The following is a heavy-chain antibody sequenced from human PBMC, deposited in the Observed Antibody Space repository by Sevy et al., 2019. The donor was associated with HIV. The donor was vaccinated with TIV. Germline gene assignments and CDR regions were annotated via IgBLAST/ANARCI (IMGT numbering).Heavy chain of an antibody. Sequence: GGSLRLSCTASGFTFGDYYMSWVRQAPGKGLEWVAFLKSDVYGGTVDHAASVRGRFVISRDDSKTIAYLRMNDLKTEDTGVYYCTRWKAAQSIFDYWGQGALVTVSS. J-gene: IGHJ4*02. CDR3: TRWKAAQSIFDY. CDR2: LKSDVYGGTV. D-gene: IGHD6-13*01. CDR1: GFTFGDYY. V-gene: IGHV3-49*04.